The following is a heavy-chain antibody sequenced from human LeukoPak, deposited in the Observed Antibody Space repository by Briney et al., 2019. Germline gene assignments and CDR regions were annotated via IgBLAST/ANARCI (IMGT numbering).Heavy chain of an antibody. Sequence: GASVKVSCKASGYTFTSYYVHWVRQAPGQGLEWMGIINPSGGSTSYAQKFQGRVTMTRDTSTSTVYMELSSLRSEDTAVYYCARDIGRGGVVTPAGYFDYWGQGTLVTVSS. J-gene: IGHJ4*02. D-gene: IGHD3-3*01. CDR1: GYTFTSYY. V-gene: IGHV1-46*01. CDR3: ARDIGRGGVVTPAGYFDY. CDR2: INPSGGST.